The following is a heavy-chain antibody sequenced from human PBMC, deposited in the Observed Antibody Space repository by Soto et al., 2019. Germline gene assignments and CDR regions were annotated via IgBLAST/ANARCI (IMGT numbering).Heavy chain of an antibody. V-gene: IGHV3-30*18. CDR2: ISYDGSNK. CDR1: GFTFSSYG. J-gene: IGHJ6*02. D-gene: IGHD6-19*01. Sequence: GGSLRLSCAASGFTFSSYGMHWVRQAPGKGLEWVAVISYDGSNKYYADSMKGRFTISRDNSKNTLFLQMSSLRAEDTAVYYCVKDGSSGWPYYYGMDVWGQGTTVTVSS. CDR3: VKDGSSGWPYYYGMDV.